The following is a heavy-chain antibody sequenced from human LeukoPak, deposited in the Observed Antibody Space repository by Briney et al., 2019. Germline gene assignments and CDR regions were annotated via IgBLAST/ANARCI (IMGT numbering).Heavy chain of an antibody. Sequence: PSETLPLTCTVSGGSISTYYWSWIRQPPGKGLEWIGYFYYSGSTNYNPSLKSRVTISVDTSKNQFSLKLSSVTAADTAVYYCARPRSSGWYGAFDIWGQGTMVTVSS. CDR2: FYYSGST. D-gene: IGHD6-19*01. J-gene: IGHJ3*02. CDR1: GGSISTYY. CDR3: ARPRSSGWYGAFDI. V-gene: IGHV4-59*01.